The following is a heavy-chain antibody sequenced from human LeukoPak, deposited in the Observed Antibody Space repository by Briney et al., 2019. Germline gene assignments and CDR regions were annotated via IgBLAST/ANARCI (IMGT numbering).Heavy chain of an antibody. Sequence: PGGSLRLSCAASGFTFSSYWMSWVRQAPGKRLEWVANIKQDGSEKYYVDSVKGRFTISRDNAKNSLYLQMNSLRAEDTAVYYCARANYGSGSYPTWYYMDVWGKGTTVTISS. J-gene: IGHJ6*03. CDR3: ARANYGSGSYPTWYYMDV. D-gene: IGHD3-10*01. CDR2: IKQDGSEK. V-gene: IGHV3-7*01. CDR1: GFTFSSYW.